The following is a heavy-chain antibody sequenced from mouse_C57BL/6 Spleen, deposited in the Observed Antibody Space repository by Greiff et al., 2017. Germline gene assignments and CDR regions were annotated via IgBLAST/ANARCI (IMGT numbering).Heavy chain of an antibody. CDR3: AREQDY. CDR2: ISDGGSYT. J-gene: IGHJ2*01. Sequence: EVQGVESGGGLVKPGGSLKLSCAASGFTFSSYAMSWVRQTPEKRLEWVATISDGGSYTYYPDNVKGRFTISRDNAKNNLYLQMSHLKSEDTAMYYCAREQDYCGQGTPLTVSS. V-gene: IGHV5-4*01. CDR1: GFTFSSYA.